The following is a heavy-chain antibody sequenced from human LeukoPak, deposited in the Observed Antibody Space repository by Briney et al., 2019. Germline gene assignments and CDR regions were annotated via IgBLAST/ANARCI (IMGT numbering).Heavy chain of an antibody. V-gene: IGHV1-24*01. Sequence: ASVKVSCKVSGYTLSELSIHWVRQAPGKGLEWMGGFDPEDGETIYAQKFQGRVTITADKSTSTAYMELSSLRSEDTAVYYCARLTYYYDSSGYRRPFDYWGQGTLVTVSS. J-gene: IGHJ4*02. CDR2: FDPEDGET. D-gene: IGHD3-22*01. CDR1: GYTLSELS. CDR3: ARLTYYYDSSGYRRPFDY.